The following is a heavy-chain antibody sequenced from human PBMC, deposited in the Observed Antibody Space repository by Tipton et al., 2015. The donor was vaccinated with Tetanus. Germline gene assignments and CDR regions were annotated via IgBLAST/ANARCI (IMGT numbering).Heavy chain of an antibody. J-gene: IGHJ4*02. CDR2: IYYSGST. D-gene: IGHD1-26*01. V-gene: IGHV4-31*03. CDR3: ARDQARGARGWNYFGY. Sequence: TLSLTCTVSGGSISSGGYYWSWIRQHPGKGLEWIGDIYYSGSTYYNPSLKSRVTLSVDTSKNQFSLKLNSVTAADTAVYYCARDQARGARGWNYFGYWGQGTLVTVSS. CDR1: GGSISSGGYY.